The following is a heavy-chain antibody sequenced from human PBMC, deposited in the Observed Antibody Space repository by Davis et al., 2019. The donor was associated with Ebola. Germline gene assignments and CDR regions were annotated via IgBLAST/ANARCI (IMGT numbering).Heavy chain of an antibody. Sequence: GGSLRLSCAASGFTFSDYYMSWVRQAPGKGLEWVANIKQDGSEKYYVDSVKGRFTISRDNAKNSLYLQMNSLRAEDTAVYYCARRSSQALDWGQGTLVTVSS. J-gene: IGHJ4*02. V-gene: IGHV3-7*01. CDR2: IKQDGSEK. CDR1: GFTFSDYY. D-gene: IGHD6-6*01. CDR3: ARRSSQALD.